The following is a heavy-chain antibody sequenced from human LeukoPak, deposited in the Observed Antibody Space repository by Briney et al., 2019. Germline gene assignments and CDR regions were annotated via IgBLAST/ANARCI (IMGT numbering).Heavy chain of an antibody. V-gene: IGHV4-59*01. CDR2: IYYSGST. J-gene: IGHJ5*02. CDR3: ARNYDFWSGHLDP. CDR1: GGSISSYY. Sequence: SETLSLTCTVSGGSISSYYWSWIRQPPGKGLEWIGYIYYSGSTNYNPSLKSRVTISVDTSKNQFSLKLSSVTAADTAVYYCARNYDFWSGHLDPWGQGTLVTVSS. D-gene: IGHD3-3*01.